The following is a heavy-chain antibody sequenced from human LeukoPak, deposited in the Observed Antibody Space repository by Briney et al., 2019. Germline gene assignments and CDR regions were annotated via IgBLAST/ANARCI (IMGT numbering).Heavy chain of an antibody. CDR3: ARDKRVAVAGTYIYYYYMDV. CDR2: IYISGSGST. V-gene: IGHV4-4*07. J-gene: IGHJ6*03. Sequence: SETLSLTCTVFGGSISSYYWSWIRQPAGKGLEWIGRIYISGSGSTNYNPSLKSRVTMSVDTSKNQFSLKLSSVTAADTAVYYCARDKRVAVAGTYIYYYYMDVWGNGTTVTISS. D-gene: IGHD6-19*01. CDR1: GGSISSYY.